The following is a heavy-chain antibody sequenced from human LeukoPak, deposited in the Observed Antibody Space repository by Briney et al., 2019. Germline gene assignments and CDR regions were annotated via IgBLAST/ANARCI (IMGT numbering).Heavy chain of an antibody. CDR1: GYTFTKYY. J-gene: IGHJ4*02. Sequence: ASVKVSCKASGYTFTKYYIHWVRQAPGQGLKWMGVINPSGGSTSYAQKFQGRVTMTRDTSTSTVYMELGSLRSEDTAVYYCAKGGSGDTANGFDYWGQGTPVTVSS. V-gene: IGHV1-46*01. CDR3: AKGGSGDTANGFDY. D-gene: IGHD5-18*01. CDR2: INPSGGST.